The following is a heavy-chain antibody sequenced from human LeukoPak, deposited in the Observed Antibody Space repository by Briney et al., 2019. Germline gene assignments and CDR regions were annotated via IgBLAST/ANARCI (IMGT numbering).Heavy chain of an antibody. CDR2: VRSVGSNK. D-gene: IGHD6-19*01. J-gene: IGHJ4*02. CDR3: ARLLDSGWGELVY. V-gene: IGHV3-30*02. Sequence: GESLSLSCDWSALSLGSFGTHWVSQAPGKGLEWMAFVRSVGSNKSYADSVTDRFTISRDNSKNTLYLQMNSLRAEDTAVYYCARLLDSGWGELVYWGQGTLVTVSS. CDR1: ALSLGSFG.